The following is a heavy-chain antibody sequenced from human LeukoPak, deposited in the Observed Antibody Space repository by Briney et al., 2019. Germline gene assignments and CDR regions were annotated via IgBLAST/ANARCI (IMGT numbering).Heavy chain of an antibody. D-gene: IGHD2-2*02. CDR3: ARADCSSSSCYTVAY. CDR1: GYTFTSYG. V-gene: IGHV1-18*01. J-gene: IGHJ4*02. CDR2: ISAYNGNT. Sequence: ASVKVSCKASGYTFTSYGISWVRQAPGQGLEWMGWISAYNGNTNYAQKLQGRVTMTTDTSTSTAYMELRSLRSDDTAVYYCARADCSSSSCYTVAYWGQGTLVTVSS.